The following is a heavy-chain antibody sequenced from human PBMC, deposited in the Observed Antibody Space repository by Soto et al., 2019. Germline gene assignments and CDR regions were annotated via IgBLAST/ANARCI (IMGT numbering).Heavy chain of an antibody. CDR2: TYYTGST. CDR3: VSGPDTPSDY. CDR1: GGSISSTRYY. J-gene: IGHJ4*02. V-gene: IGHV4-39*01. Sequence: QLQLQESGPGLVKPSETLSLTCTVSGGSISSTRYYWGWIRQPPGKGLEWIGTTYYTGSTYYNPTIKSRVTRVVDMSRNQFYLKVRSATAAETAVYYCVSGPDTPSDYWGQGTLVTVSS.